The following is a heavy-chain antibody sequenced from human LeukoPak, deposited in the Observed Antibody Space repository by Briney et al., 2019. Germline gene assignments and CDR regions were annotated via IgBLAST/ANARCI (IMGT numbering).Heavy chain of an antibody. V-gene: IGHV3-64*01. CDR2: ISSNGGST. D-gene: IGHD3-3*02. CDR3: ARGRSWISPGPQATDY. J-gene: IGHJ4*02. Sequence: GGSLRLSCAASGFTFSSYAMYWVRQAPGKGLEYVSAISSNGGSTYYANSVKGRFTISRDNAKNSLYLQTNSLRAEDTAVYYCARGRSWISPGPQATDYRGQGTLDTVSS. CDR1: GFTFSSYA.